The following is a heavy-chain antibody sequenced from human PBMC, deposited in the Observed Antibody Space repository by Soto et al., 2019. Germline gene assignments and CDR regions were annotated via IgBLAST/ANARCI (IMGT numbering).Heavy chain of an antibody. V-gene: IGHV1-18*01. CDR3: ARGGYYYDSSGYYSDY. D-gene: IGHD3-22*01. CDR2: ISGYNANT. J-gene: IGHJ4*02. Sequence: QVPLVQSGAEVKKPGASVKVSCKASGYTFTGYGIGWVRQAPGQGLEWMGWISGYNANTNYPQKLQGRITMTTDTSTSTAYMELRSLRSDDTVVYYCARGGYYYDSSGYYSDYWGQGTLVTVSS. CDR1: GYTFTGYG.